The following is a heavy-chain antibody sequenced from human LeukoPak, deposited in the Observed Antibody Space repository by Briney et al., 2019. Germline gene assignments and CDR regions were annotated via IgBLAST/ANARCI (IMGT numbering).Heavy chain of an antibody. J-gene: IGHJ4*02. Sequence: GGSLRLSCAASGFTFDDYAMSWVRRAPGKGLEWVSGINWNGGNTGSADSVKGRFTISRDNAKNSLYLQMNSLRAEDTALYYCAATYSGNWEFDYWGQGTLVTVSS. D-gene: IGHD1-26*01. CDR1: GFTFDDYA. V-gene: IGHV3-20*04. CDR2: INWNGGNT. CDR3: AATYSGNWEFDY.